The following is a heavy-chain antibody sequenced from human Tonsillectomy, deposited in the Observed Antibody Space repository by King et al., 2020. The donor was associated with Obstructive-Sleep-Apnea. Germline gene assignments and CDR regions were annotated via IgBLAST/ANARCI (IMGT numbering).Heavy chain of an antibody. V-gene: IGHV3-66*01. D-gene: IGHD2-15*01. CDR1: KFTFSSNY. CDR2: IYSCVRT. Sequence: VQLVESGGGLVQPGGSLRLSCAASKFTFSSNYMTWVRQAPGMGLEWVSGIYSCVRTHDEDSVKGRLTNSRDHSKKTLYLQMNSLRAEDTAVYYWSRIPMVVSQTYYWRQGTLVTVSS. J-gene: IGHJ4*02. CDR3: SRIPMVVSQTYY.